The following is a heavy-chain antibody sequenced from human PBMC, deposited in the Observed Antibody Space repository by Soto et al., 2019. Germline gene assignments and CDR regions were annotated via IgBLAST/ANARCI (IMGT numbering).Heavy chain of an antibody. CDR3: ARSLTSTSYAFDI. Sequence: QVQLQESSQGLVKPSDTLSLTCAVSGYSISSVNWWAWIRQPPGTGLEWIGYIYYSGRTYYNPSLKSRVTLSVDTSRNQFSLKLSSVTAVDTAVYYCARSLTSTSYAFDIWGQGTMVTVSS. CDR1: GYSISSVNW. CDR2: IYYSGRT. J-gene: IGHJ3*02. V-gene: IGHV4-28*01.